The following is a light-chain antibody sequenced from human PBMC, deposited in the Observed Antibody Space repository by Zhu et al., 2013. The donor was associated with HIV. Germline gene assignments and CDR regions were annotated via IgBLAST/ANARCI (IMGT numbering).Light chain of an antibody. CDR2: AAS. Sequence: DIQMTQSPSSLSASVGDRVSITCRASQSISSYLNWYQQKPGKAPKLLIYAASSLQSGVPSRFSGSGSGTEFSLTISSLQPEDFATYYCQHVNNNAAFGPGTKVDV. V-gene: IGKV1-39*01. CDR3: QHVNNNAA. J-gene: IGKJ3*01. CDR1: QSISSY.